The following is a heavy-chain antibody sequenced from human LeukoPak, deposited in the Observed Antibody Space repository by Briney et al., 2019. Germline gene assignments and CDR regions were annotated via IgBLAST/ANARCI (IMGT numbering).Heavy chain of an antibody. CDR1: GYTFTGYG. J-gene: IGHJ6*03. CDR2: VSAYNGNT. Sequence: GAAVKVSCKASGYTFTGYGLSWVRQAPGQGLEWMGWVSAYNGNTNYAQKLQGRVTMTTDTSTSTAYMELRSLRSDDTAVYYCARDCSFGQKPYCSSTHYMDVWGKGTTVTVSS. V-gene: IGHV1-18*01. D-gene: IGHD2-2*01. CDR3: ARDCSFGQKPYCSSTHYMDV.